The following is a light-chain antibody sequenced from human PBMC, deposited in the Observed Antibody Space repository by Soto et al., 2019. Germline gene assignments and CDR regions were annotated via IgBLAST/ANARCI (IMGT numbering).Light chain of an antibody. CDR2: GAS. J-gene: IGKJ1*01. Sequence: EIVMTQSPATLSVSPGERATLSCRASQSVSSNLAWYQQKPGQAPRLLIYGASTRATGIPARFSGSGSGTEFTLTISSLQSEDFAVYYCQQYNNWNQTCGQGTKVHIK. CDR1: QSVSSN. CDR3: QQYNNWNQT. V-gene: IGKV3-15*01.